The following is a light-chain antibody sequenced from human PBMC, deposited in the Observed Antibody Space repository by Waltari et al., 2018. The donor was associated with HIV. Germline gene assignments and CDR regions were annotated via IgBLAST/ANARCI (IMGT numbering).Light chain of an antibody. CDR1: QSVSSGY. CDR3: QQYGGSPPVT. J-gene: IGKJ1*01. Sequence: EIVLTQSPGTLSLSPGERATLSCRASQSVSSGYLAWYQPKPGQAPRLLIYGASSRATGFPDRFSGSGSGTDFTLTISRLEPEDFAVYYCQQYGGSPPVTFGQGTKVEIK. V-gene: IGKV3-20*01. CDR2: GAS.